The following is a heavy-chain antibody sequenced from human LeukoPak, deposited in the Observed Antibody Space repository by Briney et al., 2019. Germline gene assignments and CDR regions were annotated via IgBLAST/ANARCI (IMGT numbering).Heavy chain of an antibody. CDR1: GFTFSSYA. D-gene: IGHD3-22*01. V-gene: IGHV3-23*01. Sequence: PGGSLRLSCAASGFTFSSYAMSWVRQAPGKGLEWVSAISGSGGSTYYADSVKGRFTISRDNSKNTLYLQMNSLRAEDTAVYYCAKDSAYETSGYPGDYFDYWGQGTLVTVSS. CDR3: AKDSAYETSGYPGDYFDY. CDR2: ISGSGGST. J-gene: IGHJ4*02.